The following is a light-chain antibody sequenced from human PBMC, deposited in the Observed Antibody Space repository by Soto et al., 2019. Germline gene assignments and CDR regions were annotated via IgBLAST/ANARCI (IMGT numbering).Light chain of an antibody. V-gene: IGLV2-14*03. CDR3: NSFTTSSALV. J-gene: IGLJ2*01. CDR1: NSDIGYYNF. Sequence: QSALTQPASVSGSPGQSITISCTGTNSDIGYYNFVSWYQHHPGKAPKLMIYDVSNRPSGVSNRFSGSKSGNTASLTISGLQAEDEADYYCNSFTTSSALVFGGGTKLTVL. CDR2: DVS.